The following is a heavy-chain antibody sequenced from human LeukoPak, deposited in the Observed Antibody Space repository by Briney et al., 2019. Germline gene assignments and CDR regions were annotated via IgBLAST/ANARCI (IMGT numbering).Heavy chain of an antibody. CDR2: ISGSGGST. D-gene: IGHD5-18*01. V-gene: IGHV3-23*01. CDR3: AKSPTRGYSFGYADY. Sequence: GGSLRLSCAASGFTFSSYAMSWVRQAPGKGLEWVSAISGSGGSTYYADSVKGRFTISRDNSKNTLYLQMNSLRAEDTAVYYCAKSPTRGYSFGYADYWGQGTLVTVSS. CDR1: GFTFSSYA. J-gene: IGHJ4*02.